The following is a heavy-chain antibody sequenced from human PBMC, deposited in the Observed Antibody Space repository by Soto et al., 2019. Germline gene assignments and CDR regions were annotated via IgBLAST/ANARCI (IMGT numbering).Heavy chain of an antibody. D-gene: IGHD5-18*01. V-gene: IGHV1-18*01. CDR2: ISAYNGNT. J-gene: IGHJ5*02. CDR3: ARDRQGYSYGPSFDP. CDR1: GYTFTSSG. Sequence: GASVKGSCQASGYTFTSSGISWVRQAPGQGLEWMGWISAYNGNTNYAQKLQGRVTMTTDTSTSTAYMELRSLRSDDTAVYYCARDRQGYSYGPSFDPWGQGTLVTVSS.